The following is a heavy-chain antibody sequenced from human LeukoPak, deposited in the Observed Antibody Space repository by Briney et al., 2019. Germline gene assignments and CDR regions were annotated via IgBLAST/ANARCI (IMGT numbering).Heavy chain of an antibody. CDR1: GFTFSSYG. J-gene: IGHJ4*02. CDR2: ISGNGIDT. V-gene: IGHV3-23*01. Sequence: PGGSLRLSCAASGFTFSSYGMSWVRQAPGKGLEWVSSISGNGIDTYYADSVKGRFTVSRDNSKNTMYLQMNSLRAEDTAVYYCAKAGSIKFDYWGQGTLVTVSS. CDR3: AKAGSIKFDY. D-gene: IGHD1-26*01.